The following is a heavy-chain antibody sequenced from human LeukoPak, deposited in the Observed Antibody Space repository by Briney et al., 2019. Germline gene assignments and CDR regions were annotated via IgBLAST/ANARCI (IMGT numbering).Heavy chain of an antibody. CDR2: FDPEDGET. D-gene: IGHD3-9*01. J-gene: IGHJ4*02. CDR3: ARRDYDILTGYTFDY. CDR1: GYTLTELS. Sequence: ASVKVSCKVSGYTLTELSMHWVRQAPGKGLEWMGGFDPEDGETIYAQKFQGRVTMTTDTSTSTAYMELRSLRSDDTAVYYCARRDYDILTGYTFDYWGQGTLVTVSS. V-gene: IGHV1-24*01.